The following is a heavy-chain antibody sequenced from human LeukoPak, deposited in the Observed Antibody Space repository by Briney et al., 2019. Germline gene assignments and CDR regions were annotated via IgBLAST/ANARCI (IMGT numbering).Heavy chain of an antibody. J-gene: IGHJ4*02. CDR3: AYTYSSGWSQDY. Sequence: GGSLRLSCAASGFSLSSYAMSWVRQAPGKGLEWLSYISTSGSIIVYADSVRGRFTISRDNSKNTLSLQMNSLRPEDTAVYYCAYTYSSGWSQDYWGQGTLVTVSS. D-gene: IGHD6-19*01. CDR2: ISTSGSII. V-gene: IGHV3-48*04. CDR1: GFSLSSYA.